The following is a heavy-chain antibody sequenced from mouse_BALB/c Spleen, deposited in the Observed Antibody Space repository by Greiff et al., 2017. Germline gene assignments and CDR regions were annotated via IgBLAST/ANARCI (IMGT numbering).Heavy chain of an antibody. CDR3: ARDYGSSYGAMDY. V-gene: IGHV5-6*01. CDR2: ISSGGSYT. Sequence: EVQGVESGGDLVKPGGSLKLSCAASGFTFSSYGMSWVRQTPDKRLEWVATISSGGSYTYYPDSVKGRFTISRDNAKNTLYLQMSSLKSEDTAMYYCARDYGSSYGAMDYWGQGTSVTVSS. CDR1: GFTFSSYG. J-gene: IGHJ4*01. D-gene: IGHD1-1*01.